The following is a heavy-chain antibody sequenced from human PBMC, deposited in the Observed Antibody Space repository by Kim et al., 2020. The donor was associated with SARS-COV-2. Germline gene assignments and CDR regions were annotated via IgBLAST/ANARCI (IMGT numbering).Heavy chain of an antibody. CDR3: ARTIPNAWSGLDY. D-gene: IGHD3-3*01. J-gene: IGHJ4*02. V-gene: IGHV6-1*01. Sequence: EYAVCVRSRITINANTSKNQFSLHLNSVTPEDTAVYYCARTIPNAWSGLDYWGQGTLVSVSS.